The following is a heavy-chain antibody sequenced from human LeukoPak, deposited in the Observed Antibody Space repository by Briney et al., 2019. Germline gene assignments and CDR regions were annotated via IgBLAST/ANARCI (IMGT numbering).Heavy chain of an antibody. V-gene: IGHV3-23*01. CDR2: ISGSGGSA. J-gene: IGHJ4*02. CDR3: AKTVSGSYSYQGGDY. Sequence: PGGSLRLSCAACGFTFSTYAMTWVRQAPGKGLDWVSEISGSGGSAYYADSVKGRFTISRDNSKNTLYLQMNSLRAEDTAVYYCAKTVSGSYSYQGGDYWGQGTLVTVSS. CDR1: GFTFSTYA. D-gene: IGHD3-10*01.